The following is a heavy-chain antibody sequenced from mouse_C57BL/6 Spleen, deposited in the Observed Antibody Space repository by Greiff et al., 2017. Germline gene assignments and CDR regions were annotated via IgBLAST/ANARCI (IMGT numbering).Heavy chain of an antibody. CDR3: ARNIYYDYEGYFDV. D-gene: IGHD2-4*01. Sequence: VKLMESGPGLVAPSQSLSITCTVSGFSLTSYAISWVRQPPGKGLEWLGVIWTGGGTNYNSALKSRLSISKDNSKSQVFLKMNSLQTDDTARYYCARNIYYDYEGYFDVWGTGTTVTVSS. V-gene: IGHV2-9-1*01. CDR1: GFSLTSYA. CDR2: IWTGGGT. J-gene: IGHJ1*03.